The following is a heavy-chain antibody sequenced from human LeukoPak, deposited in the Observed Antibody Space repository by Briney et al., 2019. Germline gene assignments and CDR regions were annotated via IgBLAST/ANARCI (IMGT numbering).Heavy chain of an antibody. CDR1: GGSFSGYY. J-gene: IGHJ4*02. D-gene: IGHD5-18*01. Sequence: SETLSLTCAVYGGSFSGYYWSWIRQPPGKGLEWIGEINHSGSTNYNPSLKSRVTISVDTSKNQFSLKLNSVTAADTAVYYCARLGRRGYSYGYDYWGQGTLVTVSS. CDR3: ARLGRRGYSYGYDY. CDR2: INHSGST. V-gene: IGHV4-34*01.